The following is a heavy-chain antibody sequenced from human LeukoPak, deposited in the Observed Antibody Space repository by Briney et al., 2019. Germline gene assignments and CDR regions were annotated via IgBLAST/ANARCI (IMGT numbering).Heavy chain of an antibody. D-gene: IGHD2-2*01. Sequence: ASVKVSCKASGYTFTGYYMHWVRQAPGQGLEWRGWINPNSGGTNYAQKFQGRVTMTRDTSISTAYMELSRLRSDDTAVYYCAADQLLSYYYGMDVWGQGTTVTVSS. CDR1: GYTFTGYY. V-gene: IGHV1-2*02. CDR3: AADQLLSYYYGMDV. J-gene: IGHJ6*02. CDR2: INPNSGGT.